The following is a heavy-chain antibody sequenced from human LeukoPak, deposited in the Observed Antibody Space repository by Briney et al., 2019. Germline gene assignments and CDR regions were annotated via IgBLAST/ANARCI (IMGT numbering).Heavy chain of an antibody. J-gene: IGHJ4*02. V-gene: IGHV1-69*13. Sequence: ASVTVSCKASGGTFSSYAISWVRQAPGQGLEWMGGIIPIFGTANYAQKFQGRVTITADESTSTAYMELSSLRSEDTAVYYCARDLGYCSSTSCPDPDYWGQGTLVTVSS. CDR3: ARDLGYCSSTSCPDPDY. CDR1: GGTFSSYA. D-gene: IGHD2-2*01. CDR2: IIPIFGTA.